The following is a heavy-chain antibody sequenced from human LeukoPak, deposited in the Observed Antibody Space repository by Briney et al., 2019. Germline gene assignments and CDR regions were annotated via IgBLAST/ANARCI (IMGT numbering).Heavy chain of an antibody. CDR1: GYTFTGYY. CDR2: INPNSGGT. V-gene: IGHV1-2*04. CDR3: TRDRSGSYDY. D-gene: IGHD1-26*01. Sequence: ASVKVSCKASGYTFTGYYTHWVRQAPGQGLEWMGWINPNSGGTNYAQKFQGWVTVTRDTSISTAYMELSRLRSDDTAVYYCTRDRSGSYDYWGQGTLVTVSS. J-gene: IGHJ4*02.